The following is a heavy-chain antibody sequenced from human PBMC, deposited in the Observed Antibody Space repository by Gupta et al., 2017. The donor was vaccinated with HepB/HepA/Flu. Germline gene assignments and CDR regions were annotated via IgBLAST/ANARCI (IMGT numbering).Heavy chain of an antibody. Sequence: QVQLVQSGAEVKKPGASVKVSCKASGYTFTGYYMHWVRQAPGQGLEWMGWINPNSGGTNYAQKFQGWVTMTRDTSISTAYMELSRLRSDDTAVYYCARELGVDYYGSGSYYAWFDPWGQGTLVTVSS. D-gene: IGHD3-10*01. J-gene: IGHJ5*02. CDR2: INPNSGGT. CDR3: ARELGVDYYGSGSYYAWFDP. V-gene: IGHV1-2*04. CDR1: GYTFTGYY.